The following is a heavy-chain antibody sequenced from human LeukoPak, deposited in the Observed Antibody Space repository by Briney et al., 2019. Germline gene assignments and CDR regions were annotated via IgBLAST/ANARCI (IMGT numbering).Heavy chain of an antibody. J-gene: IGHJ4*02. V-gene: IGHV3-21*01. CDR1: GFTFSSYS. CDR2: ISSNSSYI. D-gene: IGHD6-13*01. CDR3: ARDLQQQLVREGYFDY. Sequence: GGSLRLSRAASGFTFSSYSMNWVRQAPGKGLEWVSSISSNSSYIYYADSVKGRFTISRDNAKDSLYLQMNSLRAEDTAVYYCARDLQQQLVREGYFDYWGQGTLVTVSS.